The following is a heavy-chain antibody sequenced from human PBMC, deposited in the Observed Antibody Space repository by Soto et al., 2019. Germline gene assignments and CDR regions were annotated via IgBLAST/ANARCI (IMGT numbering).Heavy chain of an antibody. J-gene: IGHJ4*02. Sequence: GGSLRLSCAASGFTFSSYGMNWVRQAPGKGLEWVSFISSSSSYTQYADSVEGRFTVSRDNAKNSLYLQMNSLGAEYTAVYYCARGGLVGGYDYWGQGTRVTVSS. CDR3: ARGGLVGGYDY. CDR2: ISSSSSYT. D-gene: IGHD3-9*01. V-gene: IGHV3-21*06. CDR1: GFTFSSYG.